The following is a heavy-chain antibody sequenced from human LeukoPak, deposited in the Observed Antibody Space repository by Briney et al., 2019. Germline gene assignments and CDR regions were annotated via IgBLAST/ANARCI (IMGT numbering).Heavy chain of an antibody. V-gene: IGHV3-9*01. Sequence: GRSLRLSCAASGFTFDDYAMHWVRQAPGKGLEWVSGISWNSGSIGYADSVKGRFTISRDNAKNSLYLQMNSLRAEDTALYYCARGFKHGWESTWQRNWAFDYWGQGTLVTVSS. CDR1: GFTFDDYA. J-gene: IGHJ4*02. D-gene: IGHD1-26*01. CDR2: ISWNSGSI. CDR3: ARGFKHGWESTWQRNWAFDY.